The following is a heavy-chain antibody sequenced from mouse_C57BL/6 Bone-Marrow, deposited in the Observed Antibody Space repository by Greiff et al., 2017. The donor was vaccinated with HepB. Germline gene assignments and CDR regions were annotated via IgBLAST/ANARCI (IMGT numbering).Heavy chain of an antibody. CDR1: GYTFTSHW. V-gene: IGHV1-56*01. CDR2: IFPGSGST. Sequence: QVQLQQSGPELVRPGASVKISCKAPGYTFTSHWMQWVRQRPGQGLEWIGEIFPGSGSTYYNEKFKGKATLTVDKSSSTAYMQLSSLTSEDSAVYVCARFGGYDLYYAMDYWGQGTSVTVSS. D-gene: IGHD2-2*01. CDR3: ARFGGYDLYYAMDY. J-gene: IGHJ4*01.